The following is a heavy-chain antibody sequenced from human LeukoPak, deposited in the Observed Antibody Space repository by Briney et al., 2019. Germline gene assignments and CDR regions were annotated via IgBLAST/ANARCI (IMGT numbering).Heavy chain of an antibody. CDR3: ARTKTVGDGAARPPFYYYYYYMDV. J-gene: IGHJ6*03. D-gene: IGHD6-6*01. V-gene: IGHV4-61*02. CDR1: GGSISSGSYY. CDR2: IYTSGST. Sequence: PSETLSLTCTVSGGSISSGSYYWSWIRQPAGKGLEWIGRIYTSGSTNYNPSLKSRVTISVDTSKNQFSLKLSSVTAADTAVYYCARTKTVGDGAARPPFYYYYYYMDVWGKGTTVTVSS.